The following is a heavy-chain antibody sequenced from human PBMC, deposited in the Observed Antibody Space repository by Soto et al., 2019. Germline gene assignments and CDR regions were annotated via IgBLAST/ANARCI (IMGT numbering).Heavy chain of an antibody. J-gene: IGHJ4*02. CDR1: GGSISSGGYY. V-gene: IGHV4-31*03. CDR3: ARVFSSSWFYYFDY. CDR2: IYYSGST. D-gene: IGHD6-13*01. Sequence: SETLSLTCTVSGGSISSGGYYWSWIRQHPGKGLGWIGYIYYSGSTYYNTSLKSRVTISIDTSKNQFSLKLNSVTAADTAVYFCARVFSSSWFYYFDYWGQGTLVTVSS.